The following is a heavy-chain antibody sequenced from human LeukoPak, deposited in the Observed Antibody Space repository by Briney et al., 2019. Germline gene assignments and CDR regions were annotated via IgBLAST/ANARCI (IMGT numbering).Heavy chain of an antibody. CDR1: GGSISSYY. J-gene: IGHJ5*02. CDR2: IYYSGST. Sequence: SETLSLTCTVSGGSISSYYWSWIRQPPGKGLEWIGYIYYSGSTYYNPSLKSRVTISVDRSKNQFSLKLSSVTAADTAVYYCARYGDIFGFPQNNWFDPWGQGTLVTVSS. CDR3: ARYGDIFGFPQNNWFDP. V-gene: IGHV4-59*01. D-gene: IGHD4-17*01.